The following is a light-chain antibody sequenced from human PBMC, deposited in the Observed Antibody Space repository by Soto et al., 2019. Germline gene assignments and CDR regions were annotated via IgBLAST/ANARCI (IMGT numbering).Light chain of an antibody. CDR3: QQYDRYPRT. J-gene: IGKJ1*01. CDR2: DAS. V-gene: IGKV1-5*01. Sequence: DIQMTQTPSTLSASVADRVSITCRASQSISNWLAWFQRKPGKAPTLLIYDASNLESGVPSRFSGSGSGTEFTLTISSLQPDDFATYYSQQYDRYPRTFGQGTKV. CDR1: QSISNW.